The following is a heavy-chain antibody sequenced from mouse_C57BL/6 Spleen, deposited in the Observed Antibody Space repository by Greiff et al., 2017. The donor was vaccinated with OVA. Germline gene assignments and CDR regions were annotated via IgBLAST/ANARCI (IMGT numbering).Heavy chain of an antibody. CDR1: GYSITSGYY. J-gene: IGHJ2*01. CDR3: AREGGYDYSWYFDY. V-gene: IGHV3-6*01. CDR2: ISYDGSN. D-gene: IGHD2-4*01. Sequence: EVKLQGSGPGLVKPSQSLSLTCSVTGYSITSGYYWNWIRQFPGNKLEWMGYISYDGSNNYNPSLKNRISITRDTSKNQFFLKLNSVTTEDTATYYCAREGGYDYSWYFDYWGQGTTLTVSS.